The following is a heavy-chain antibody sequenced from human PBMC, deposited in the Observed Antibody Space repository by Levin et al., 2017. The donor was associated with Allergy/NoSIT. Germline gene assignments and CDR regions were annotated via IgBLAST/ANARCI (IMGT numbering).Heavy chain of an antibody. D-gene: IGHD2-21*01. J-gene: IGHJ4*02. CDR2: VYYGGSA. CDR1: GGSISGYY. V-gene: IGHV4-59*08. CDR3: ARQYSRLLDY. Sequence: TGGSLRLSCTVSGGSISGYYWSWIRQPPGKGLEWIGYVYYGGSANYNPSLNSRVTISVDTSKSQFSLKLSSVTAADTAVYYCARQYSRLLDYWGQGTLVTVSS.